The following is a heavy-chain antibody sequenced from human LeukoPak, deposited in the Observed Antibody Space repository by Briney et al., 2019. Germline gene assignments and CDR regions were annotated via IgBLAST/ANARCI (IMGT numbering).Heavy chain of an antibody. V-gene: IGHV1-2*02. CDR3: ARLLDSGNYYPFDY. Sequence: ASVKVSCKASGYTFTGYYIHWVRQAPGQGLEWMGWINPNSGGTKYAQKFQGRVTMTRDTSISTAYMELSRLTSDDMAVYYCARLLDSGNYYPFDYWGQGTLVTVSS. CDR1: GYTFTGYY. J-gene: IGHJ4*02. D-gene: IGHD1-26*01. CDR2: INPNSGGT.